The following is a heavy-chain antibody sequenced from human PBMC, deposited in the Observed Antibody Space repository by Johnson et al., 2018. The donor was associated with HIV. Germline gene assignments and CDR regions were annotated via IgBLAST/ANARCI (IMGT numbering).Heavy chain of an antibody. D-gene: IGHD6-13*01. V-gene: IGHV3-30*03. CDR3: ASLIAAAGDDAFDI. CDR2: ISYDGSNK. J-gene: IGHJ3*02. CDR1: GFIFSDYY. Sequence: QVQLVESGGGVVQPGRSLRLSCAASGFIFSDYYMSWFRQAPGKGLEWVSVISYDGSNKQYADSLKGRFTISRDNSKNTLYLQMNSLRAEDTAVYYCASLIAAAGDDAFDIWGQGTMVTVSS.